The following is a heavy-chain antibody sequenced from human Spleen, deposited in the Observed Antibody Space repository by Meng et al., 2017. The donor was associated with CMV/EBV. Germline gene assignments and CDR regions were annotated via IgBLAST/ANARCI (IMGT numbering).Heavy chain of an antibody. CDR3: ARDLGGTYGDKKFDF. CDR1: STYN. V-gene: IGHV3-21*05. J-gene: IGHJ4*02. D-gene: IGHD4-17*01. CDR2: VGASNNI. Sequence: GGSLRLSCAAFSTYNMNWVRQSPGKGLEWVSYVGASNNIYYADSVKCRFIISRDNAQNSLYLQMHGLRAEDTAFYYCARDLGGTYGDKKFDFWGPGTLVTVSS.